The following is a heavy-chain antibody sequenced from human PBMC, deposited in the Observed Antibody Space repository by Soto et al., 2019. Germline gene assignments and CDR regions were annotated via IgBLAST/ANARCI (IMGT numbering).Heavy chain of an antibody. V-gene: IGHV1-69*13. D-gene: IGHD2-2*01. CDR3: ARDCSSTSCSFGYYYYYGMDV. Sequence: SVKVSCKASGGTFSSYAISWVRQAPGQGLGWMGGIIPIFGTANYAQKFQGRVTITADESTSTAYMELSSLRSEDTAVYYCARDCSSTSCSFGYYYYYGMDVWGQGTTVTVSS. J-gene: IGHJ6*02. CDR2: IIPIFGTA. CDR1: GGTFSSYA.